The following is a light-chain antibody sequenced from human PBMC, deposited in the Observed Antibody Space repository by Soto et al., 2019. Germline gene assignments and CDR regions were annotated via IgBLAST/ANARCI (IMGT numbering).Light chain of an antibody. CDR1: ALPKQY. V-gene: IGLV3-25*02. J-gene: IGLJ1*01. CDR3: QSAHSSGNYD. Sequence: SYELTQPPSVSVSPGQTARITCSGDALPKQYAYWYQQKPGQAPVLVIYKDSERPSGIPERFSGSSSGTTVTLTISGVQAEDEADYYCQSAHSSGNYDFGTGTKVTV. CDR2: KDS.